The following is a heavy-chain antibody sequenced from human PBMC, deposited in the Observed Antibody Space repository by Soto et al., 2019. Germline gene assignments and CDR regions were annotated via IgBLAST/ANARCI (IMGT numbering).Heavy chain of an antibody. Sequence: QVQLQESGPGLVKPSETLSLTCTVSGGSISSYYWSWIRQPPGKGLEWIGYIYYSGSTNYNPSLKRRVTISVDTSKNQFSLKLSSVTAADTAVYYWARSIAAAGTVDYWGQGTLVTVSS. J-gene: IGHJ4*02. CDR2: IYYSGST. CDR3: ARSIAAAGTVDY. V-gene: IGHV4-59*08. CDR1: GGSISSYY. D-gene: IGHD6-13*01.